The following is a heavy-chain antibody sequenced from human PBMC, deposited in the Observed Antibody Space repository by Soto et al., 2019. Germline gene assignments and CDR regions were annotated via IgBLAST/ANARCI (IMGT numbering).Heavy chain of an antibody. V-gene: IGHV3-21*01. J-gene: IGHJ6*02. D-gene: IGHD3-3*01. CDR3: ASVAWYDFWSGYYVGSYGMDV. CDR1: GFTFSSYS. Sequence: GGSLRLSCAASGFTFSSYSMNWVRQAPGKGLEWVSSISSSSSYIYYADSVKGRFTISRDNAKNSLYLQMNSLRAEDTAVYYCASVAWYDFWSGYYVGSYGMDVWGQGTTVTVSS. CDR2: ISSSSSYI.